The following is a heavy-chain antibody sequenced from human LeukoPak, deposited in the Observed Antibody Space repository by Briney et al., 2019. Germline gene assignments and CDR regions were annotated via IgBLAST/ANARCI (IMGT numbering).Heavy chain of an antibody. CDR1: GFTFSSYE. V-gene: IGHV3-48*03. CDR3: ARAYGDYGWFDP. CDR2: ISSSGSTI. D-gene: IGHD4-17*01. Sequence: PGGSLRLSCAASGFTFSSYEMNWVRQAPGKGLEWVSYISSSGSTIYYADSGKGRFTISRDNAKNSLYLQMNSLRAEDTAVYYCARAYGDYGWFDPWGQGTLVTVSS. J-gene: IGHJ5*02.